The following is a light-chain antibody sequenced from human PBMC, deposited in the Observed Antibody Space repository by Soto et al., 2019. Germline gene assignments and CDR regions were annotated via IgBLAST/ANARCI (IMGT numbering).Light chain of an antibody. J-gene: IGLJ3*02. CDR3: SSYTTSTTLVV. Sequence: QSVLTQPPSASGSPGQSVTISCTGTSSDVGGYKYVSWYQQHPGKAPKLIIYEVSRRPSGVPDRFSGSKSGNTASLTVSGLQAEDEADYYCSSYTTSTTLVVFGGGTKLTVL. CDR1: SSDVGGYKY. CDR2: EVS. V-gene: IGLV2-8*01.